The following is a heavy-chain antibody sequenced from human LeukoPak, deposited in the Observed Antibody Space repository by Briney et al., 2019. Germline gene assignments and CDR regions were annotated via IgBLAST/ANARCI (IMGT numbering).Heavy chain of an antibody. CDR2: ISSSSSYI. D-gene: IGHD2-21*02. Sequence: GGSLRLSCAASGFTFSSYSMNWVRQAPGKGLEWVSSISSSSSYIYYADSVKGRFTISRDNAKNSLYLQMNSLRAEDTAVYYCARAVYCGGDCNFPLDIWGQGTMVTVS. CDR1: GFTFSSYS. V-gene: IGHV3-21*01. J-gene: IGHJ3*02. CDR3: ARAVYCGGDCNFPLDI.